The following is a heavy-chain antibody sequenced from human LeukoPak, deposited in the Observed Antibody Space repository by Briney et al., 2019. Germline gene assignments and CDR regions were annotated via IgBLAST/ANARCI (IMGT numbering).Heavy chain of an antibody. CDR1: GYSISSGYY. CDR2: IYHTGST. J-gene: IGHJ4*02. D-gene: IGHD4-17*01. V-gene: IGHV4-38-2*01. Sequence: PSETLSLTCAVSGYSISSGYYWGWIRQPPGKGLEWIGVIYHTGSTYYNPSLKTRVTISIDTSKNQFSLRLNSVTAADTAVYYCARHAGYGDYNSFDYWGQGTLVTVSS. CDR3: ARHAGYGDYNSFDY.